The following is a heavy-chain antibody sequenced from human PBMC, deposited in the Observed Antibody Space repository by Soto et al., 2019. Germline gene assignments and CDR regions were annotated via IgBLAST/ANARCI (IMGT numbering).Heavy chain of an antibody. Sequence: SETLSLTCTVSGGSISSGGYYWSWIRQHPGKGLEWIGYIYYSGSTYYNPSLKSRVTISVDTSKNQFSLKLSSVTAADTAVYYCASQSKVLDYYYYYMDVWGKGTTVTVSS. CDR3: ASQSKVLDYYYYYMDV. V-gene: IGHV4-31*03. CDR1: GGSISSGGYY. J-gene: IGHJ6*03. CDR2: IYYSGST.